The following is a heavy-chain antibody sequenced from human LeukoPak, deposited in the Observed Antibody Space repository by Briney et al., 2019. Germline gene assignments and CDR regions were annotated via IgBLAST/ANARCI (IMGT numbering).Heavy chain of an antibody. J-gene: IGHJ3*02. CDR1: GFTVSSNY. CDR3: ARDLGGDAFDI. Sequence: QPGGSLRLSCAASGFTVSSNYMSWVRQAPGKGLEWVSVIYSGGSTYYADSVKGRLTISRDNSKNTLYLQMNSLRAEDTAVYYCARDLGGDAFDIWGKGTTVTVSS. V-gene: IGHV3-53*01. CDR2: IYSGGST. D-gene: IGHD3-16*01.